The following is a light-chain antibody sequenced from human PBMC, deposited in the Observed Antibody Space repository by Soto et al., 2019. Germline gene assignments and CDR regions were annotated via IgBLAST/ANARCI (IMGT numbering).Light chain of an antibody. CDR3: SSYTTSAPYV. V-gene: IGLV2-14*01. J-gene: IGLJ1*01. CDR2: EVT. CDR1: SSDVGAYNF. Sequence: SALTQPASVSGSPGQSITISCTGTSSDVGAYNFVSWYQFHPGRAPKLIIYEVTIRPPGVSNRFSGSKSGNTASLTISGLQAEDEADYYCSSYTTSAPYVFGSGTKVTVL.